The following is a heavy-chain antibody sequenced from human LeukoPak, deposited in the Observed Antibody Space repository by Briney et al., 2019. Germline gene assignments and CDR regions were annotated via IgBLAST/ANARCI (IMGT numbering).Heavy chain of an antibody. CDR2: INPNSGGT. D-gene: IGHD1-7*01. CDR1: GYTFTGYY. Sequence: ASVKVSCKASGYTFTGYYMHWVRQAPGKGLEWMGWINPNSGGTNYAQKFQGRVTMTRDTSISTAYMELSRLRSDDTAVYYCARDHGRSWNYNYFDYWGQGTLVTVSS. J-gene: IGHJ4*02. CDR3: ARDHGRSWNYNYFDY. V-gene: IGHV1-2*02.